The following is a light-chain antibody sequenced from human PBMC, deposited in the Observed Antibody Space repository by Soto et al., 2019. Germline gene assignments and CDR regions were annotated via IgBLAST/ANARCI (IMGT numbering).Light chain of an antibody. CDR3: QAWDSSSVV. Sequence: SYELTQSPSVSVSPGQTATITCSGDKLGDKYAYWYQQKPGQSPVVVIYEDTKRPSGIPERFSGSNSGNTATLTISGTQAMDEADYYWQAWDSSSVVFGGGTKLTVL. CDR1: KLGDKY. J-gene: IGLJ2*01. V-gene: IGLV3-1*01. CDR2: EDT.